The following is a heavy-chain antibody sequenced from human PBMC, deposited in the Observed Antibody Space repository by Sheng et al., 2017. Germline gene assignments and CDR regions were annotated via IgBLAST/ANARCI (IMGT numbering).Heavy chain of an antibody. Sequence: VQLAESGGGVVHPGRSLRLSCVASGITFSGYLLNWVRQSPGKGLEWVANIEPDGSDKYYVDSVKGRFTISRDDARDSLYLQMNNLRVEDTAVYFCARDRWNDYWGQGTLVTVSS. V-gene: IGHV3-7*01. J-gene: IGHJ4*02. CDR3: ARDRWNDY. CDR1: GITFSGYL. CDR2: IEPDGSDK. D-gene: IGHD1-1*01.